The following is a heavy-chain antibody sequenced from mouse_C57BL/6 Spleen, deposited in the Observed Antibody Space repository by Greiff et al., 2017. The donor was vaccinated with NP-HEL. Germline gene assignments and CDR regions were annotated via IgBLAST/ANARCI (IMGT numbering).Heavy chain of an antibody. CDR1: GYTFTSYW. D-gene: IGHD1-1*01. Sequence: QVQLQQPGAELVMPGASVKLSCKASGYTFTSYWMHWVKQRPGQGLEWIGEIDPSDSYTNYNQKFKGKSTLTVDKSSSTAYMQLSSLTSEDSAVYYCASSYGSSQAWFAYWGQGTLVTVSA. J-gene: IGHJ3*01. V-gene: IGHV1-69*01. CDR2: IDPSDSYT. CDR3: ASSYGSSQAWFAY.